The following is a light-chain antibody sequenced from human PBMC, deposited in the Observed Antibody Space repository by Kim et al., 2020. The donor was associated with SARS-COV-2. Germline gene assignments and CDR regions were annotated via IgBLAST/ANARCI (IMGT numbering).Light chain of an antibody. CDR2: EDN. CDR1: SGSIASNY. Sequence: ITLPCNRSSGSIASNYVHWYQQRPGSAPTTVIYEDNQRLSGVPARFSGSIDSSSNSASLTISGLTTEDEADYYCQSYDTSNQGVVFGGGTQLTVL. V-gene: IGLV6-57*03. CDR3: QSYDTSNQGVV. J-gene: IGLJ2*01.